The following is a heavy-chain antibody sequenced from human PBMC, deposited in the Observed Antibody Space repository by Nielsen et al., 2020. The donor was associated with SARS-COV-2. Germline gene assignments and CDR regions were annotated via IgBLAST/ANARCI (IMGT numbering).Heavy chain of an antibody. V-gene: IGHV3-21*04. CDR3: ARDRGSLFWGEFDY. CDR2: ISSSSSYI. D-gene: IGHD3-10*02. J-gene: IGHJ4*02. Sequence: GESLKISCAASGFTFSSYSMNWVRQAPGKGLEWVSSISSSSSYIYYADSVKGRFTISRDNAKNSLYLQMNSLRAEDTAVYYCARDRGSLFWGEFDYWGQGTLVTVSS. CDR1: GFTFSSYS.